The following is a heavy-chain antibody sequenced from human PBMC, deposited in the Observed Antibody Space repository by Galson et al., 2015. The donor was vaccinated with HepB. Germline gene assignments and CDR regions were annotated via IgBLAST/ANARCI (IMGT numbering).Heavy chain of an antibody. D-gene: IGHD3-10*01. Sequence: SLRLSCAASGFTFSSYEMNWVRQAPGKGLEWVSYISSSGSTIYYADSVKGRFTISRDNAKNSLYLQMNSLRAEDTAVYYCASSPREGPYGYGMDVWGQGTTVTVSS. V-gene: IGHV3-48*03. J-gene: IGHJ6*02. CDR2: ISSSGSTI. CDR3: ASSPREGPYGYGMDV. CDR1: GFTFSSYE.